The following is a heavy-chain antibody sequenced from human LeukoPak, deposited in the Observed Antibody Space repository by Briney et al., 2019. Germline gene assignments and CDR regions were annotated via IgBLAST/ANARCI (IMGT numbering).Heavy chain of an antibody. Sequence: ASVKVSCKASGYTFTGYYMHWVRQAPGQGLEWMGWINPNSGGTNYAQKFQGRVTMTRDTSISTAYMELSRLRSDDTAVYYCASNSRPYYYDSSEIYYFDYWGQGTLVTVSS. V-gene: IGHV1-2*02. D-gene: IGHD3-22*01. J-gene: IGHJ4*02. CDR2: INPNSGGT. CDR1: GYTFTGYY. CDR3: ASNSRPYYYDSSEIYYFDY.